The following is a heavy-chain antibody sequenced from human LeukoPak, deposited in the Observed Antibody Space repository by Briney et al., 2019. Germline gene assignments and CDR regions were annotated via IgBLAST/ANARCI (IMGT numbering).Heavy chain of an antibody. V-gene: IGHV4-59*01. D-gene: IGHD3-10*01. CDR2: IYYSGST. CDR3: ARGYGSGSYYRAPFDY. CDR1: GGSISSYY. J-gene: IGHJ4*02. Sequence: SETLSLTCTVSGGSISSYYWGWIRQPPGKGLEWIGYIYYSGSTNYNPSLKSRVTISVDTSKNQFSLKLSSVTAADTAVYYCARGYGSGSYYRAPFDYWGQGTLVTVSS.